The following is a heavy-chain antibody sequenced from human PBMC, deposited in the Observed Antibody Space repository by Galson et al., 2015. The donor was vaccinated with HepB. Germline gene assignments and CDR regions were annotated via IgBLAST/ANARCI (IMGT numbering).Heavy chain of an antibody. J-gene: IGHJ4*02. CDR1: GFTFSSYS. V-gene: IGHV3-21*01. D-gene: IGHD3-3*01. Sequence: SLRLSCAASGFTFSSYSMNWVRQAPGKGLEWVSSISSSSSYIYYADSVKGRFTISRDNAKNSLYLQMDSLRAEDTAVYYCASQLGWSGYYVDYFDYWGQGTLVTVSS. CDR2: ISSSSSYI. CDR3: ASQLGWSGYYVDYFDY.